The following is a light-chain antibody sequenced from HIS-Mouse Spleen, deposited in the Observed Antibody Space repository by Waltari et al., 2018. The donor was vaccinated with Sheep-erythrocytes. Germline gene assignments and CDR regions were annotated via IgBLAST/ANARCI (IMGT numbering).Light chain of an antibody. J-gene: IGLJ1*01. V-gene: IGLV2-8*01. CDR3: CSYAGSYNHV. CDR2: EVS. CDR1: SSDVGGYNY. Sequence: QSALTQPPSASGSPGQSVTISCTGTSSDVGGYNYFSWYQQHPGKAPKLMIYEVSKRPSGVPDRFSGSKSGNTASLTISGLQDEDEADYYCCSYAGSYNHVFATGTKVTVL.